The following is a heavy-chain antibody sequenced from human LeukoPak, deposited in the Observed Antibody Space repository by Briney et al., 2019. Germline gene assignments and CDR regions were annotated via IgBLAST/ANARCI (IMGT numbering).Heavy chain of an antibody. CDR3: ARVPSSSSYFDY. V-gene: IGHV1-2*02. D-gene: IGHD6-6*01. CDR1: AYTFTGYY. Sequence: ASVKVSCKASAYTFTGYYMHWVRQAPGQGLEWMGWINPNSGGTDYAQKFQGRVTMTRDTSISTAYMELSRLRSDDTAVYHCARVPSSSSYFDYWGQGTLVTVCS. CDR2: INPNSGGT. J-gene: IGHJ4*02.